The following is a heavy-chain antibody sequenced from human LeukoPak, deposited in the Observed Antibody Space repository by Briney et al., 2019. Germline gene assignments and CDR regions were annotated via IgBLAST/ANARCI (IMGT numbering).Heavy chain of an antibody. J-gene: IGHJ6*02. Sequence: ASVKVSCKASGYTFTGYYMHWVRQAPGQGLEWMGWINPNSGGTNYAQKFQGRVTMTRDTSISTAYMELGRLRSDDTAVYYCARGWDGYNSALGYYYGMDVWGQGTTVTVSS. V-gene: IGHV1-2*02. CDR2: INPNSGGT. CDR1: GYTFTGYY. D-gene: IGHD5-24*01. CDR3: ARGWDGYNSALGYYYGMDV.